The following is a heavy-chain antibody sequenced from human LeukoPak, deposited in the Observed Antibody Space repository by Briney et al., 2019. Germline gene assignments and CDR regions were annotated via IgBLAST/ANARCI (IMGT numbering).Heavy chain of an antibody. CDR3: ARDWGEGFFSMAFDI. D-gene: IGHD3-16*01. CDR1: GFTFSSYS. V-gene: IGHV3-21*01. CDR2: ISGTSSNI. Sequence: GGSLRLSCAASGFTFSSYSMNWVRQAPGKGLEWVSSISGTSSNIYYADSVKGRFTISRDNAKNSLYLQMNNLRAEDTAVYYCARDWGEGFFSMAFDIWGQGTMVTVSS. J-gene: IGHJ3*02.